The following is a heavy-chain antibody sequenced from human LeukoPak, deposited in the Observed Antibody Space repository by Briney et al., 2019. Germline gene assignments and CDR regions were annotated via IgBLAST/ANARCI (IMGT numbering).Heavy chain of an antibody. J-gene: IGHJ4*02. Sequence: SETLSLTCTASGGSISSYYWSWIRQPPGKGLEWIARIYTSGSTNYNPSLKSRVTMSVDTSKNQYSLKLSSVTAADTAVYYCARDYGDYVFDYWGQGTLVTVSS. CDR1: GGSISSYY. D-gene: IGHD4-17*01. CDR3: ARDYGDYVFDY. CDR2: IYTSGST. V-gene: IGHV4-4*07.